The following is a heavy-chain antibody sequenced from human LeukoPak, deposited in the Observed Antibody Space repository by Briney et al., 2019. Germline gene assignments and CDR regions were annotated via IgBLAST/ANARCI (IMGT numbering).Heavy chain of an antibody. V-gene: IGHV3-64D*06. CDR3: VKTPSGYSSSWYYFDY. CDR2: ISSNGGST. CDR1: GFTFSSYA. D-gene: IGHD6-13*01. J-gene: IGHJ4*02. Sequence: GGSLRLSCSASGFTFSSYAMHWVRQAPGKGLEYVSAISSNGGSTYYADSVKGRFTISRDNSKNTPYLQMSSLRAEDTAVYYCVKTPSGYSSSWYYFDYWGQGTLVTVSS.